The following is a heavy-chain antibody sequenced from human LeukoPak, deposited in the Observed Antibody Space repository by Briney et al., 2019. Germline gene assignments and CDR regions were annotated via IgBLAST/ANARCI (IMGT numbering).Heavy chain of an antibody. J-gene: IGHJ6*02. CDR2: INTNTGNP. CDR1: GYTFTSYA. Sequence: GASVKVSCKASGYTFTSYAMNWVRQAPGQGLEWMGWINTNTGNPTYAQGFTGRFVFSLDTSVSTAYLQISSLKAEDTAVYYCARAPLWFGESYYYGMDVWGQGTTVTVSS. D-gene: IGHD3-10*01. CDR3: ARAPLWFGESYYYGMDV. V-gene: IGHV7-4-1*02.